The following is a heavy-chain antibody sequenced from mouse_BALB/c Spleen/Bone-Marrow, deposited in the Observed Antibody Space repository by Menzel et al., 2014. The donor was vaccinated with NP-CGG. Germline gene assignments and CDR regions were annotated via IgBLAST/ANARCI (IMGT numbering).Heavy chain of an antibody. CDR2: INPNNGGV. J-gene: IGHJ2*01. V-gene: IGHV1-18*01. CDR3: ARHHRYAYYFDY. D-gene: IGHD2-14*01. Sequence: VQLKQSGPELVKPGASVKIPCKASGYTFTDYNMDWVKQSHGKSLEWIGDINPNNGGVFYNQKFKGKATLTVDTSSSTAYVDLSSLTSEDSAVYYCARHHRYAYYFDYWGQGTTLTVSS. CDR1: GYTFTDYN.